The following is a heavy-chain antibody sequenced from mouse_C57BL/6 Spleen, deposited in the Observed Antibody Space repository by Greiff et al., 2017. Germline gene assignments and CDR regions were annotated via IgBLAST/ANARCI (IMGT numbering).Heavy chain of an antibody. CDR3: ARGDYGTHSFDY. CDR2: IDPSDSYT. D-gene: IGHD1-1*01. J-gene: IGHJ2*01. Sequence: QVQLQQPGAELVMPGASVKLSCKASGYTFTSYWMHWVKQRPGQGLEWIGEIDPSDSYTNYNQKFKGKSTLTVDKSSSTAYMQLSSLTSEDSAVYYCARGDYGTHSFDYWGQGTTLTVSS. V-gene: IGHV1-69*01. CDR1: GYTFTSYW.